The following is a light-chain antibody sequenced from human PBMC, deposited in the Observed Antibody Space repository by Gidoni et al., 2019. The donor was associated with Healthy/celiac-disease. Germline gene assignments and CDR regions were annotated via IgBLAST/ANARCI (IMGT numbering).Light chain of an antibody. J-gene: IGKJ4*01. V-gene: IGKV3-20*01. Sequence: PGTPAPAPGDRGSRYCMVHRSGSSSYVAWLQQKPGQAPRLINYGAYRRATGIADRFSGSGSGKDFIITSSRQEEEDCALYYCQQYGSSLTFGGGTKVEIK. CDR1: RSGSSSY. CDR2: GAY. CDR3: QQYGSSLT.